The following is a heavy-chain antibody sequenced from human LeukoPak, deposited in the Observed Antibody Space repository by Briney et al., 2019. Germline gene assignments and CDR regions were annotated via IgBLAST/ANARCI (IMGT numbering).Heavy chain of an antibody. CDR3: TSGKSVAAADY. CDR2: IKSKTDGGTT. D-gene: IGHD6-13*01. J-gene: IGHJ4*02. CDR1: GFTFSNAW. Sequence: QTGGSLRLSCAASGFTFSNAWMSWVRQAPGKGLEWVGRIKSKTDGGTTDHAAPVKGRFTISRDDSKNTLYLQMNSLKTEDTAVYYCTSGKSVAAADYWGQGTLVAVSS. V-gene: IGHV3-15*01.